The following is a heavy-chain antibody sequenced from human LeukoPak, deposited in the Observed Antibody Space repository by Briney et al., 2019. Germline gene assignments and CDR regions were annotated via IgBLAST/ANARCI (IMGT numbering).Heavy chain of an antibody. Sequence: GASVKVSCKASGYTFTNYAMSWVRQAPGKGLEWVANIKQDGSEKYYVDSVKGRFTISRDNAKNSLYLQMNSLRAEDTAVYYCARDRYCSSTSCLPRPTYWGQGTLVTVSS. CDR2: IKQDGSEK. J-gene: IGHJ4*02. CDR1: GYTFTNYA. D-gene: IGHD2-2*01. V-gene: IGHV3-7*01. CDR3: ARDRYCSSTSCLPRPTY.